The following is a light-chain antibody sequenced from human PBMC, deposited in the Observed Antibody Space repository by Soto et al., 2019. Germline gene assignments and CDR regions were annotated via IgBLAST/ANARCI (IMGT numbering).Light chain of an antibody. CDR2: QAS. Sequence: DFQMTQSPSTLSASVGDTVTITCRASQGISNWLAWYQQKPGEAPKLLIYQASSLASGVPSRFSGSGSGTEFTLTVASLQPDDFATYYCQRYNGNSRTFGQGTKVEIK. J-gene: IGKJ1*01. CDR1: QGISNW. V-gene: IGKV1-5*03. CDR3: QRYNGNSRT.